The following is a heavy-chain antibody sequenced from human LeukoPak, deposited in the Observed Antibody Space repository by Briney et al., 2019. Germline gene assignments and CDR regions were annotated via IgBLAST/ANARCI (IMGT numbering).Heavy chain of an antibody. CDR3: ARGEVAGFDY. Sequence: GGSLRLSCAASGFTFSNYAMNWVRQAPGNGLEWVSAISGSGGSTYYADSVKGRFTISRDNAKNSLYLQMNSLRAKDTAVYYCARGEVAGFDYWGQGTLVTVSS. CDR1: GFTFSNYA. V-gene: IGHV3-23*01. J-gene: IGHJ4*02. CDR2: ISGSGGST. D-gene: IGHD6-19*01.